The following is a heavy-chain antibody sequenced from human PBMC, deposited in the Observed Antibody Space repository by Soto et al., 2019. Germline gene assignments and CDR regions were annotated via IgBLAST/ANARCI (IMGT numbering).Heavy chain of an antibody. J-gene: IGHJ4*02. V-gene: IGHV4-59*11. CDR2: ITYSGST. CDR3: ARATGWQEVNYFDY. D-gene: IGHD6-19*01. CDR1: GASISSHS. Sequence: PSETLSLTCSVSGASISSHSWNWIRQPPGKGLEWIGYITYSGSTKYNPSLKSRVNISQDTSKNQFSLELTSVTAADTAVYYCARATGWQEVNYFDYWGQGSLVTSPQ.